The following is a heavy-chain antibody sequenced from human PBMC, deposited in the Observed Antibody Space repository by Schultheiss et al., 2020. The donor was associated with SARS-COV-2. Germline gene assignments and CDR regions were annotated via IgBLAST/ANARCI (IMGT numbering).Heavy chain of an antibody. V-gene: IGHV1-2*02. CDR1: GYTFTSYY. J-gene: IGHJ6*02. D-gene: IGHD6-6*01. CDR2: INPNSGGT. CDR3: ARARPDKGGSRPYYYYGMDV. Sequence: ASVKVSCKASGYTFTSYYMHWVRQAPGQGLEWMGWINPNSGGTNYAQKFQGRVTMTRDTSISTAYMELSSLRSEDTAVYYCARARPDKGGSRPYYYYGMDVWGQGTTVTVSS.